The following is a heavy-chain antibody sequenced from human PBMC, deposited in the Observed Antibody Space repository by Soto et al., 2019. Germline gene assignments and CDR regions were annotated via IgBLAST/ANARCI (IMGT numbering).Heavy chain of an antibody. V-gene: IGHV3-23*01. CDR3: AKGELEYSSPSYFDY. CDR1: GFTFSSYA. Sequence: EVQLLESGGGLVQPGGSLRLSCAASGFTFSSYAMSWVRQAPGKGLEWISAISGSGGSTYYADSVKGRFTISRDNSKNTLYLQMNSLRAEDTAVYYCAKGELEYSSPSYFDYWGQGTLVTVSS. CDR2: ISGSGGST. D-gene: IGHD6-6*01. J-gene: IGHJ4*02.